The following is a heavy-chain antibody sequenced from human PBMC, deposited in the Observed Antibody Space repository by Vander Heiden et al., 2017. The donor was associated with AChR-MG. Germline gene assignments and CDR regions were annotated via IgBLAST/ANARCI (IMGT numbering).Heavy chain of an antibody. D-gene: IGHD6-19*01. CDR2: ISGSGDNT. CDR1: EFYFGSYA. CDR3: AKDAKQWLVRYFQH. Sequence: EVQLLESGGGLVQPGGSLSLSCAASEFYFGSYAMSWGRQAPGQGLEWVSGISGSGDNTNYADSVKGRFTISRDNSKNTLYLQMNSLRAEDTALYYCAKDAKQWLVRYFQHWGQGTLVTVSS. J-gene: IGHJ1*01. V-gene: IGHV3-23*01.